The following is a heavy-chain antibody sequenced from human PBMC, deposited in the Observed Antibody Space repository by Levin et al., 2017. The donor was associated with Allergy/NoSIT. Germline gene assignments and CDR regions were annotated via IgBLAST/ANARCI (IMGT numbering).Heavy chain of an antibody. CDR3: ARRVLGRHYDDYVGGFDC. D-gene: IGHD4-17*01. J-gene: IGHJ4*02. Sequence: KASETLSLTCTVSGGSIRSNSYYWGWIRQPPGKGLEWIGNIFYSGSTYYHPSLKSRLTISVDTSKNQFSLNLGSVTAADTAVYYCARRVLGRHYDDYVGGFDCWGPGTLVTVSS. V-gene: IGHV4-39*01. CDR2: IFYSGST. CDR1: GGSIRSNSYY.